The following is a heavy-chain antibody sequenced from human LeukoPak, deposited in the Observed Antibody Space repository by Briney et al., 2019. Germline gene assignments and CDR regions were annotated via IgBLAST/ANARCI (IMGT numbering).Heavy chain of an antibody. CDR2: INPNSGGT. J-gene: IGHJ4*02. CDR1: GYTFTGYY. Sequence: ASVKVPCKASGYTFTGYYMHWVRQAPGQGLEWMGWINPNSGGTNYAQKFQGWVTMTRDTSISTAYMELSRLRSDDTAVYYCAREYHRWEPGYFDYWGQGTLVTVSS. D-gene: IGHD1-14*01. CDR3: AREYHRWEPGYFDY. V-gene: IGHV1-2*04.